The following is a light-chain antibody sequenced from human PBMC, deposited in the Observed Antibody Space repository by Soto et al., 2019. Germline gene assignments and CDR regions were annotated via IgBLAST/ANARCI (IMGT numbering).Light chain of an antibody. CDR3: QQYGSSPLT. CDR2: GAS. V-gene: IGKV3-20*01. CDR1: QSVSSSH. J-gene: IGKJ1*01. Sequence: VLTQAPCTLSLSPGERATLSCRASQSVSSSHLAWYQQKPGQAPRLLIYGASSRATGIPDRFSGSGSGTDFTLTISRLEPEDFAVYYCQQYGSSPLTFGQGTKVDIK.